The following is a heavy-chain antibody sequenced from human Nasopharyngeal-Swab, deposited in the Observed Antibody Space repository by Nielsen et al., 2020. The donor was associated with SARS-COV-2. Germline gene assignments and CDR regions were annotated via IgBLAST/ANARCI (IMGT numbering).Heavy chain of an antibody. CDR3: ARFSNKGNRYWFFDL. Sequence: GESLKISCAASGFPFSDYSMNWVRQAPGKGLEWVSYISNGGSIIYYADSVKGRFTISRDNAGTSLSLQMNSLRAEDTAVNYCARFSNKGNRYWFFDLWGRGTLVTVSS. D-gene: IGHD1-14*01. J-gene: IGHJ2*01. CDR2: ISNGGSII. V-gene: IGHV3-48*04. CDR1: GFPFSDYS.